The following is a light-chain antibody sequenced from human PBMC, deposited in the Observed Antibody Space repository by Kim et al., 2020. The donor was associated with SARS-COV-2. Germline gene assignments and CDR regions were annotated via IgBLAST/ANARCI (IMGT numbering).Light chain of an antibody. V-gene: IGLV2-8*01. CDR2: EVS. CDR3: SSYAGSNNVV. Sequence: GLSVNIACTGTSSDVGGYNYVSCYQQHPGKAPKRMIYEVSKRPSGVPDRFSGSKSGNTASLTVSGLQAEDEADYYCSSYAGSNNVVFGGGTQLTVL. J-gene: IGLJ2*01. CDR1: SSDVGGYNY.